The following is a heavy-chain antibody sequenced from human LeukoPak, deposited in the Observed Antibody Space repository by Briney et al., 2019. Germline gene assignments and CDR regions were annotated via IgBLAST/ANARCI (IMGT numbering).Heavy chain of an antibody. D-gene: IGHD3-10*01. CDR1: GGSISNFY. J-gene: IGHJ3*02. Sequence: PSETLSLTCTVSGGSISNFYWSWIRQPPGKGLEWIGYIYYSGSTNYNPSLKSRVTISVDTSKNQFSLKLSSVTAADTAVYYCARGVWFGELYAFDIWGQGTMVTVPS. CDR3: ARGVWFGELYAFDI. V-gene: IGHV4-59*01. CDR2: IYYSGST.